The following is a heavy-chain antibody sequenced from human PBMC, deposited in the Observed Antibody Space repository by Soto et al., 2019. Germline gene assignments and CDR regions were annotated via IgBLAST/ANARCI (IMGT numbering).Heavy chain of an antibody. CDR2: IKTKGEGGPT. J-gene: IGHJ6*02. CDR3: ITGSVEGV. CDR1: GLHITNAW. D-gene: IGHD2-15*01. V-gene: IGHV3-15*07. Sequence: EVQLVESGGGHIQPGGSLRLSCAASGLHITNAWMNWVRQAPGKGLEWVGRIKTKGEGGPTDYPAAVKGRFTVSRDDSKNTLHLHMNSLKTEHTAVYYCITGSVEGVWGQGTAVIVSS.